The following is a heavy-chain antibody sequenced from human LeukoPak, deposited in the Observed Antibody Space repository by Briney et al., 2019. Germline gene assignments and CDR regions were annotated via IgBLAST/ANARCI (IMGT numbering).Heavy chain of an antibody. CDR1: GASISSYY. CDR2: IYYSGST. D-gene: IGHD3-10*01. J-gene: IGHJ4*02. V-gene: IGHV4-59*08. CDR3: ALHPSAPYLFDF. Sequence: SETLSLTCTVSGASISSYYWSWIRQPPGKGLEWIGYIYYSGSTNYNPSLKSRVTISADTAKNQFSLKLSPVTAADTAVYYCALHPSAPYLFDFWGQGTLVTVSS.